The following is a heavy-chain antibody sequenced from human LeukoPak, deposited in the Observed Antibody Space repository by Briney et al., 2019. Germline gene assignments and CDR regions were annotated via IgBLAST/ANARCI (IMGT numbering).Heavy chain of an antibody. Sequence: SVKVSCKASGFTFTSSAMQWVRQARGQRLEWIGWIVVGSGNTNYAQKFQERVTITRDMSTSTAYMELSRLRSDDTAVYYCARQYYGSGSYYNEGEDYFDYWGQGTLVTVSS. CDR3: ARQYYGSGSYYNEGEDYFDY. D-gene: IGHD3-10*01. V-gene: IGHV1-58*02. CDR1: GFTFTSSA. J-gene: IGHJ4*02. CDR2: IVVGSGNT.